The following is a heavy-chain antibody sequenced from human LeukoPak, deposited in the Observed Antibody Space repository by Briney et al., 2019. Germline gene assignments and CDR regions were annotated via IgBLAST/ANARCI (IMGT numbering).Heavy chain of an antibody. Sequence: GGSLRLSCAASGFTFDDYTMRWVRQAPGKGLEWVSLISWDGGSTYYADSVKGRFTISRDNSKNSLYLQMNSLRTEDTALYYCAKEIQPTRGYYYGMDVWGQGTTVTVSS. CDR3: AKEIQPTRGYYYGMDV. D-gene: IGHD5-18*01. J-gene: IGHJ6*02. CDR1: GFTFDDYT. CDR2: ISWDGGST. V-gene: IGHV3-43*01.